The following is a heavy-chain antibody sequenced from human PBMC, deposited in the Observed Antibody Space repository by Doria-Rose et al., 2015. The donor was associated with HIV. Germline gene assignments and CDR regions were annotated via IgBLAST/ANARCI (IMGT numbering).Heavy chain of an antibody. CDR2: IFSDDER. CDR3: ARIKSSRWYHKYYFDF. Sequence: QITLKESGPVLVKPTETLTLTCTVSGVSLSSPGVGVSWIRQPPGKALEWLANIFSDDERSYKTSLKSRLTISRGTSKGQVVLTMTDMDPVDTATYYCARIKSSRWYHKYYFDFWGQGTLVIVSA. D-gene: IGHD6-13*01. V-gene: IGHV2-26*01. J-gene: IGHJ4*02. CDR1: GVSLSSPGVG.